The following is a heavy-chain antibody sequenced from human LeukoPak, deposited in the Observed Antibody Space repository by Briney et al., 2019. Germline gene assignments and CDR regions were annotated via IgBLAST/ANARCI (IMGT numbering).Heavy chain of an antibody. CDR1: SGSFSGYY. V-gene: IGHV4-34*01. CDR3: ARAPAAGEMAFDY. Sequence: SETLSLTCAVYSGSFSGYYWSWIRQPPGKGLEWIGEINHSGSTNYNPSLKSRVTISVDTSTNQFSLKLSSVTAADTAVYYCARAPAAGEMAFDYWGQGTLVTVSS. D-gene: IGHD6-13*01. CDR2: INHSGST. J-gene: IGHJ4*02.